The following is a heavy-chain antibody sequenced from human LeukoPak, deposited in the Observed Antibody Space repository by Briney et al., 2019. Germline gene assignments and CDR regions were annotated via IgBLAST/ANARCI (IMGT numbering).Heavy chain of an antibody. CDR3: ARDPGKQLPFDY. D-gene: IGHD6-6*01. CDR2: INPNSGGT. V-gene: IGHV1-2*02. CDR1: GCTFTGYY. J-gene: IGHJ4*02. Sequence: ASVKVSCKAPGCTFTGYYMHWVRQAPGQGLEWMGWINPNSGGTNYAQKFQGRVTMTRDTSISTAYMELSRLRSDDTAVYYCARDPGKQLPFDYWGQGTLVTVSS.